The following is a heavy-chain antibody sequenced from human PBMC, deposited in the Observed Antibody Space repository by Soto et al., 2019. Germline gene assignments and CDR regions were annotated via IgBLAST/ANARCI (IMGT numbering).Heavy chain of an antibody. V-gene: IGHV1-69*12. CDR1: GGSLSNYG. CDR2: IIPVFGTP. Sequence: QVQLVQSGAEVKKHGSSLKVSCKASGGSLSNYGISWVRQAPGQGLEWMGAIIPVFGTPNYAQKFQDRVTITADESTTTVYMEVRSLTSEDTPVYYCARGDATKIVVTTYYAMDVWGQGTTVTVSS. D-gene: IGHD3-22*01. J-gene: IGHJ6*02. CDR3: ARGDATKIVVTTYYAMDV.